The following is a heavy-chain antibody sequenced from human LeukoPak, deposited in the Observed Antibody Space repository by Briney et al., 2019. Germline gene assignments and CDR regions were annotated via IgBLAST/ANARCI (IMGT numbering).Heavy chain of an antibody. D-gene: IGHD6-13*01. CDR1: GGSFSGYY. Sequence: PSKTLSLTCAIYGGSFSGYYWSWIRQPPGKGLEWIGEINRSGSTNYNPSLKSRVTISVDTSKNQFSLKVSSVTAADTAVYYCASVTITAAGRNWFDPWGQGTLVTVSS. CDR3: ASVTITAAGRNWFDP. CDR2: INRSGST. J-gene: IGHJ5*02. V-gene: IGHV4-34*01.